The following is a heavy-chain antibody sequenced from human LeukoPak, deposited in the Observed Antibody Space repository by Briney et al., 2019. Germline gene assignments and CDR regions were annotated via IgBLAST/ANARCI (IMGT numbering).Heavy chain of an antibody. V-gene: IGHV4-59*01. Sequence: PSETLSLTCTVSGGSISSYYWSWIRQPPRKGLEWIGYIYYSGSTNYNPSLKSRVTISVDTSKNQFSLKLSSVTAADTAVYYCARGQYSSSWYGEASSNWFDPWGQGTLVTVSS. CDR1: GGSISSYY. CDR2: IYYSGST. J-gene: IGHJ5*02. D-gene: IGHD6-13*01. CDR3: ARGQYSSSWYGEASSNWFDP.